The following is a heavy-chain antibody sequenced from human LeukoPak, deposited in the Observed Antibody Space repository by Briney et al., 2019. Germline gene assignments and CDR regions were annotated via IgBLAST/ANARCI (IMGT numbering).Heavy chain of an antibody. V-gene: IGHV5-51*01. J-gene: IGHJ4*02. CDR3: ASADTADTAMVENPAY. CDR2: IYPGDSDT. CDR1: GYSFTSYW. Sequence: GESLKISCKGSGYSFTSYWIGWVRQMPGKGLEWMGIIYPGDSDTRYSPSFQGQVTISADKSISTAYLQWSSLKASDTAMYYCASADTADTAMVENPAYWGQGTLVTVSS. D-gene: IGHD5-18*01.